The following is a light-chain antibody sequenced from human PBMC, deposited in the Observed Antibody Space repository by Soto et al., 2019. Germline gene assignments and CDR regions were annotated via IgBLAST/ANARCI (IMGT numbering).Light chain of an antibody. CDR3: AAWDDSLRGYV. Sequence: QSALTQPPSASGTPGQRVTISCSGRSSNIGSNYVYWYQQLPGTAPKLLIYSHNQRPSGVPDRFSGSKSGTSASLAISGLRSEDEADYYCAAWDDSLRGYVFGTGTKLTVL. CDR2: SHN. CDR1: SSNIGSNY. V-gene: IGLV1-47*01. J-gene: IGLJ1*01.